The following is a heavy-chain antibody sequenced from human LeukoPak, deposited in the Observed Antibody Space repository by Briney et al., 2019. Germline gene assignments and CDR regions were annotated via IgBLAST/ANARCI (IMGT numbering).Heavy chain of an antibody. CDR3: ARSGSGSYFEDY. CDR2: ITRSSSYI. CDR1: GFTFSNYS. D-gene: IGHD3-10*01. V-gene: IGHV3-21*06. Sequence: GGSLRLSCAASGFTFSNYSMNWVRQALGKGLEWVSFITRSSSYIYYADSVKGRFTMSRENAKNSLYLQMNSLRVEDTAVYYCARSGSGSYFEDYWGQGTLVTVSS. J-gene: IGHJ4*02.